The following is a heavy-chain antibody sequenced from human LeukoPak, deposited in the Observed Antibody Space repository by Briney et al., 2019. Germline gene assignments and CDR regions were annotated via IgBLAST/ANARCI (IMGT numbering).Heavy chain of an antibody. CDR1: GYTFTAYY. Sequence: GASVKVSCKASGYTFTAYYMHWVRQAPGQGLEWMGWINPNSGGTNYAQKFQGRVTMTRDTSISTAYMELSRLRSDDTAMYYCARNIWFGESSDGFDIWGQGTMVTVSS. J-gene: IGHJ3*02. CDR3: ARNIWFGESSDGFDI. CDR2: INPNSGGT. D-gene: IGHD3-10*01. V-gene: IGHV1-2*02.